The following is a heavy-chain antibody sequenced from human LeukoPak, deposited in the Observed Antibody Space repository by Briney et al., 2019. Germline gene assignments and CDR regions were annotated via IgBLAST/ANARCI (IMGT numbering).Heavy chain of an antibody. CDR1: GFIFSSYG. D-gene: IGHD3-22*01. Sequence: TGGSLRLSCAVSGFIFSSYGMHWVRQAPGKGLEWVAVISYDGRNEFHADSVKGRITISRDNSKNMLYLRLNSLSSDDTAVYYCAKGYCYDNSGHPYYFEYWGQGTLVTVSS. CDR2: ISYDGRNE. J-gene: IGHJ4*02. CDR3: AKGYCYDNSGHPYYFEY. V-gene: IGHV3-30*18.